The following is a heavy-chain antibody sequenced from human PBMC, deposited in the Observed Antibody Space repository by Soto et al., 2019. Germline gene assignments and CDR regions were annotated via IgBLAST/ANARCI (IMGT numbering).Heavy chain of an antibody. CDR3: ARDLIGFAAAGTPWFDP. D-gene: IGHD6-13*01. CDR1: GFTFSSYA. J-gene: IGHJ5*02. V-gene: IGHV3-30-3*01. CDR2: ISYDGSNK. Sequence: QVQLVESGGGVVQPGRSLRLSCAASGFTFSSYAMHWVRQAPGKGLEWVAVISYDGSNKYYADSVKGRFTISRDNSKNTLYLQMNSLRAEDTAVYYCARDLIGFAAAGTPWFDPWGQGTLVTVSS.